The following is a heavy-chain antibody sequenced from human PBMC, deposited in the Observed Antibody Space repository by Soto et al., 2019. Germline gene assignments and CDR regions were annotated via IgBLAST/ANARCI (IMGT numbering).Heavy chain of an antibody. V-gene: IGHV2-5*02. CDR3: AHCRGGVESF. CDR1: GFSLSTRDVG. Sequence: QITLNESGPTLVKPTQTLTLTCTFSGFSLSTRDVGVGWIRQPPGEALEWLGVVYWDDSKTYSPSLESRLTIPPDPTKNHVVLRMTKMDPGETATVYCAHCRGGVESFWGQGTLVTVSS. D-gene: IGHD1-1*01. CDR2: VYWDDSK. J-gene: IGHJ4*02.